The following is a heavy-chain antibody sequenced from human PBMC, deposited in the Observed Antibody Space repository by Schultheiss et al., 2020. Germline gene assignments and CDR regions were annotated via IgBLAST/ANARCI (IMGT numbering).Heavy chain of an antibody. CDR2: IWYDGSNK. Sequence: GESLKISCAASRFTFSTYGMHWVRQAPGKGLEWVAVIWYDGSNKYYADSVKGRFTISRDNSKNTLYLQMNSLTAEDTAVYYCARDLYYGSGSDLYDNYAMEVWGQGTTVNVSS. J-gene: IGHJ6*02. V-gene: IGHV3-33*01. CDR1: RFTFSTYG. D-gene: IGHD3-10*01. CDR3: ARDLYYGSGSDLYDNYAMEV.